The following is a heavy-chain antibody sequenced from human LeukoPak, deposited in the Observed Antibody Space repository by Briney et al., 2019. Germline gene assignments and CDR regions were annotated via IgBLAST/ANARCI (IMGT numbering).Heavy chain of an antibody. D-gene: IGHD2-21*01. J-gene: IGHJ4*02. CDR2: ISAYNGNT. Sequence: ASVKVSCKASGYTFTSYGISWVRQAPGQGLEWMGWISAYNGNTNYAQKLQGRVTMTTDTSTSTAYMELRSLRSDDTAVYFCVRGAPYCVKSACSSPGHHWGQGTLVTVSS. CDR1: GYTFTSYG. V-gene: IGHV1-18*01. CDR3: VRGAPYCVKSACSSPGHH.